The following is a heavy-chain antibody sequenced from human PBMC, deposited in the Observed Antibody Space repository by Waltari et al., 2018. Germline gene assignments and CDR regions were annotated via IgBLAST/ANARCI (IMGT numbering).Heavy chain of an antibody. CDR1: GFTFSSSS. V-gene: IGHV3-21*01. D-gene: IGHD6-13*01. CDR3: ARVAAAFYYYYYMDV. J-gene: IGHJ6*03. CDR2: ISSSSSYI. Sequence: EVQLVESGGGLVKPGGSLRLSCAASGFTFSSSSMNWVRQAPGKGLEWVSSISSSSSYIYYADSVKGRFTISRDNAKNSLYLQMNSLRAEDTAVYYCARVAAAFYYYYYMDVWGKGTTVTVSS.